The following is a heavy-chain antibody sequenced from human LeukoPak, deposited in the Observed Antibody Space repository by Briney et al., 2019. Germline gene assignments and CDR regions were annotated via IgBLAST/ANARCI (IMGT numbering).Heavy chain of an antibody. CDR2: INHSGST. CDR1: GGSFSGYY. J-gene: IGHJ5*02. V-gene: IGHV4-34*01. CDR3: ARGLRYFDWSPNWFDP. D-gene: IGHD3-9*01. Sequence: SETLSLTCAVYGGSFSGYYWSWIRQPPGKGLEWIGEINHSGSTNYNPSLKSRVTISVDTSKNQFSLKLSSVTAADTAVYYCARGLRYFDWSPNWFDPWGQGTLVTVSS.